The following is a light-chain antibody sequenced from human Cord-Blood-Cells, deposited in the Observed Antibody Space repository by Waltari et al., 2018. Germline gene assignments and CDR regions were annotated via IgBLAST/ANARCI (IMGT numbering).Light chain of an antibody. V-gene: IGKV1-39*01. CDR2: AAS. Sequence: DIQMNPSPSPLSASLGDRVTITCRASQSISSYLNWYQQKPGKAPKLLIYAASSLQSGVPSRFSGSGSGTDFTLTISSLQPEDFATYYCQQSYSTPPTFGQGTKVEIK. CDR3: QQSYSTPPT. J-gene: IGKJ1*01. CDR1: QSISSY.